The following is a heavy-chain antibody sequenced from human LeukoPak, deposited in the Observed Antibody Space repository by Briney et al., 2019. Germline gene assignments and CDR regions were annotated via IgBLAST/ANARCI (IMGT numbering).Heavy chain of an antibody. CDR3: ARLDTAMAHVPPHYYYYFMDV. CDR1: GYSFTSYW. V-gene: IGHV5-51*01. Sequence: GESLKISCQGSGYSFTSYWIAWVRQMPGKGLEWMGIIYPGDSDTKYSPSFQGQVTISADKSISTAYLQWSSLKASDTAMYYCARLDTAMAHVPPHYYYYFMDVWGKGTTVTISS. D-gene: IGHD5-18*01. CDR2: IYPGDSDT. J-gene: IGHJ6*03.